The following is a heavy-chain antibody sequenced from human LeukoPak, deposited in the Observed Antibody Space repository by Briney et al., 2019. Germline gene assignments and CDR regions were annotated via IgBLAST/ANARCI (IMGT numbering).Heavy chain of an antibody. Sequence: SETLSLTCAVYGGSFSGYYWSWIRQPPGKGLEWIGEINHCGSTNYNPSLKSRVTISVDTSKNQFSLKLSSVTAADTAVYYCARGSDDYVWGGYRHGFDYWGQGTLVTVSS. V-gene: IGHV4-34*01. D-gene: IGHD3-16*02. CDR2: INHCGST. CDR3: ARGSDDYVWGGYRHGFDY. J-gene: IGHJ4*02. CDR1: GGSFSGYY.